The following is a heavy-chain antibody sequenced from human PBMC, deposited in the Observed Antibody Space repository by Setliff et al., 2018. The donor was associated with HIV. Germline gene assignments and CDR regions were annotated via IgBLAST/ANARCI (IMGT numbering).Heavy chain of an antibody. D-gene: IGHD6-19*01. CDR3: AKTSGWTTIDY. J-gene: IGHJ4*02. CDR2: INWNGGSNE. CDR1: GFTFDDYG. V-gene: IGHV3-20*04. Sequence: PGGSLRLSCAASGFTFDDYGMSWVRQVPGKGLEWVSSINWNGGSNEYYIDSVKGRFTISRDDSKNTVYLQMNSLTAEDTAVYYCAKTSGWTTIDYWGQGTLVTVSS.